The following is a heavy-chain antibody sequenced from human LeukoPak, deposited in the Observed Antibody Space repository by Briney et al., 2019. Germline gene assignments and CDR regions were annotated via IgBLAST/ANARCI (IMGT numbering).Heavy chain of an antibody. D-gene: IGHD2-15*01. J-gene: IGHJ4*02. Sequence: GGSLRLSCAASGFTFSSYWMSWVRQAPGKGLEWVANIKEDGSEKWYVDSVKGRFTISRDNAKNSLYLQMNSLRVDDTAVYYCARYFTGGSCWNYWGQGALVTASS. V-gene: IGHV3-7*01. CDR1: GFTFSSYW. CDR3: ARYFTGGSCWNY. CDR2: IKEDGSEK.